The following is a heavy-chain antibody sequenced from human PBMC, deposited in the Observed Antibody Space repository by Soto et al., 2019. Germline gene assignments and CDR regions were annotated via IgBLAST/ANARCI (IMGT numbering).Heavy chain of an antibody. CDR1: GGSISSSNW. Sequence: SETLSLTCAVSGGSISSSNWWSWVRQPPGKGLEWIGEIYHSGSTNYNPSLKSRVTISVDKSKNQFSLKLSSVTAADTAVYYCASTNRAAALQYLDYWGQGTLVTVSS. D-gene: IGHD6-13*01. V-gene: IGHV4-4*02. CDR2: IYHSGST. CDR3: ASTNRAAALQYLDY. J-gene: IGHJ4*02.